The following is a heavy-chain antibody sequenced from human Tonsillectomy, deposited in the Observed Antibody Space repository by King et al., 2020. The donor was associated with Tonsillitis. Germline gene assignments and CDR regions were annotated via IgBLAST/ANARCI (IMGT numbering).Heavy chain of an antibody. D-gene: IGHD4-17*01. V-gene: IGHV4-39*07. CDR1: GGFISSSSYY. CDR2: IYYSGNT. J-gene: IGHJ4*02. CDR3: ARRGYGDPLFDY. Sequence: LQLQESGPGLVKPSETLSLTCTVSGGFISSSSYYWGWIRQPPGKGLEWIGTIYYSGNTYYNPSLKSRVTISVDTSKNQFSLKLSSVTAADTAVYYCARRGYGDPLFDYWGQGTLVTVSS.